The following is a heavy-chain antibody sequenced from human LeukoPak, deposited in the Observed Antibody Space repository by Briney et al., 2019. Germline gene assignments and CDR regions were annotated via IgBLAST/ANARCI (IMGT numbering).Heavy chain of an antibody. J-gene: IGHJ4*02. V-gene: IGHV5-51*01. D-gene: IGHD3-22*01. CDR2: IYPGDSDT. Sequence: GESLKISCKGSGYSFTSYWIGWVRQMPGKGLEWMGIIYPGDSDTRYSPSFQGQVTISADKSISAAYLQWSSLKASDTAMYYCAGGLYYYDSSGYYPPHFDYWGQGTLVTVSS. CDR1: GYSFTSYW. CDR3: AGGLYYYDSSGYYPPHFDY.